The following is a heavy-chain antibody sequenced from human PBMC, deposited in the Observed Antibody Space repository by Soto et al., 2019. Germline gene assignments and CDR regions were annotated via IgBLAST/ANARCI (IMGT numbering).Heavy chain of an antibody. D-gene: IGHD2-21*02. CDR2: IYYSGST. CDR1: GGSISSGGYY. V-gene: IGHV4-31*03. CDR3: ASPGGDELDAFDI. Sequence: QVQLQESGPGLVKPSQTLSLTCTVSGGSISSGGYYWSWIRQHPGKGLEWIGYIYYSGSTYYNPSVKSRVTISVDTSKNQFSLKLSFVTAADTAVYYCASPGGDELDAFDIWGQGTMVTVSS. J-gene: IGHJ3*02.